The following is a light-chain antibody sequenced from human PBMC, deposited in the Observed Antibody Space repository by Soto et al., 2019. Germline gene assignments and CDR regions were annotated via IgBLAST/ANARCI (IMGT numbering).Light chain of an antibody. V-gene: IGKV2-28*01. CDR3: LQALEIPWT. J-gene: IGKJ1*01. CDR1: QSLLHSNGYNY. Sequence: DIVMTQSPLSLPVTPGEPASISCRSSQSLLHSNGYNYLDWYLQKPGQSPQLLIYLGSNRASGVPDRLSGSVSGTDFTLKISRVEAEDVGVYYCLQALEIPWTFGQGTKVEIK. CDR2: LGS.